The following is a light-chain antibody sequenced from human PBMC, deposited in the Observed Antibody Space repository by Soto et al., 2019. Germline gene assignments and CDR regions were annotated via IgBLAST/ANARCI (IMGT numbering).Light chain of an antibody. CDR3: SSYTNTNTL. V-gene: IGLV2-14*01. CDR1: SSDVGGYDH. CDR2: DVS. J-gene: IGLJ2*01. Sequence: QSVLTQPASVSGSLGQSITISCTGTSSDVGGYDHVSWYQQHPGKAPKLIIFDVSNRPSGISTRFSGSESGNTASLTISGLQAEDEADYYCSSYTNTNTLFGGGTQLTVL.